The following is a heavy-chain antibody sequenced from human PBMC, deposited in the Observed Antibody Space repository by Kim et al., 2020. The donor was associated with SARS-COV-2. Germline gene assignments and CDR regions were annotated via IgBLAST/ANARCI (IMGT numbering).Heavy chain of an antibody. CDR2: YGRSS. V-gene: IGHV4-39*01. J-gene: IGHJ6*02. CDR3: TFGALVV. Sequence: YGRSSSHPPSLKSRVTISVDTSKNQFSLKLSSVTAADTAVYFCTFGALVVWGQGTTVTVSS. D-gene: IGHD3-10*01.